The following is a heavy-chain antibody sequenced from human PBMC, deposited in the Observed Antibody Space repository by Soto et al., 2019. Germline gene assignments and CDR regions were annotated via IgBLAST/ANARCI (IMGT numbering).Heavy chain of an antibody. CDR1: GFTFSSYA. D-gene: IGHD2-2*01. J-gene: IGHJ4*02. CDR2: ISGSGGST. V-gene: IGHV3-23*01. CDR3: AKDLEYQLTFTTFDY. Sequence: GGSLRLSCAASGFTFSSYAMSWVRQAPGKGLEWVSAISGSGGSTYYADSVKGRFTISRDNSKNTLYLQMNSLRAEDTAVYYCAKDLEYQLTFTTFDYWGQGTLVTVSS.